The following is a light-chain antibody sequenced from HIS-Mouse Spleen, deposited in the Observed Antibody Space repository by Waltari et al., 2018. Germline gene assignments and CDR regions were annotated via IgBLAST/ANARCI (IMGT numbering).Light chain of an antibody. Sequence: QSALTQPASVSGSPGQSITISCTGTSSDVGGYNYVSWYQQHPGKAPKLVFYEVSNRPSGLSNPVAGSKSGNTASLTISGLQAEDEADYYCSSYTSSSTYVFGTGTKVTVL. CDR2: EVS. J-gene: IGLJ1*01. CDR1: SSDVGGYNY. V-gene: IGLV2-14*01. CDR3: SSYTSSSTYV.